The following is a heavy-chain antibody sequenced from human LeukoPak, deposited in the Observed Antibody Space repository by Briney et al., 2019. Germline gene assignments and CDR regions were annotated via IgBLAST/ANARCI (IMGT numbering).Heavy chain of an antibody. CDR2: ISSNGRRT. CDR1: GFTFSSYA. Sequence: GGSVTLSCAASGFTFSSYAMLWLRQAPGKGLEYVSAISSNGRRTYYANSVKGRFTISRDNSKNTLYLQMGSLRAEDMAVYYCARARYDFWSGYYNLRGFDYWGQGTLVTVSS. J-gene: IGHJ4*02. V-gene: IGHV3-64*01. CDR3: ARARYDFWSGYYNLRGFDY. D-gene: IGHD3-3*01.